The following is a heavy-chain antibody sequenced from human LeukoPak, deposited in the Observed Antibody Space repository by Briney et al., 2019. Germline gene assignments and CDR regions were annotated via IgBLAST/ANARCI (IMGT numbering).Heavy chain of an antibody. Sequence: SETLSLTCSVSGGSIISYYWSWIRQPPGKGLEWIGYIYYTGSTNSDPSLKSRVTISVDTSKNQFSLRLTSVTAADTAVYYCARGYYYDYSGPDFDYWGQGTLVTVSS. J-gene: IGHJ4*02. D-gene: IGHD3-22*01. CDR1: GGSIISYY. CDR3: ARGYYYDYSGPDFDY. CDR2: IYYTGST. V-gene: IGHV4-59*01.